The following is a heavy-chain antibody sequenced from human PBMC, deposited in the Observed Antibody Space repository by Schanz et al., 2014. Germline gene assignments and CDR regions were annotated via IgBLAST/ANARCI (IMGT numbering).Heavy chain of an antibody. V-gene: IGHV1-18*01. CDR1: GYTFTAYG. Sequence: VQSVHSGTEVQKLGASVKVSCQTSGYTFTAYGINWVRQAPGQGLEWMGWISPYNGDTNYALKLQGRVTMTTDTSTGTAYMELRSLRSDDTALYYCTRGGYSYALSAFDIWGQGTMXTVSS. J-gene: IGHJ3*02. CDR2: ISPYNGDT. D-gene: IGHD5-18*01. CDR3: TRGGYSYALSAFDI.